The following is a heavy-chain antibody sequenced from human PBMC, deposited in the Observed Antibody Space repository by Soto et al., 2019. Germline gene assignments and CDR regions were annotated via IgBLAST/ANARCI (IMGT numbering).Heavy chain of an antibody. V-gene: IGHV5-51*01. D-gene: IGHD5-18*01. CDR1: GYSFTSYW. J-gene: IGHJ4*02. CDR2: IYPGDSDT. CDR3: ARGDVVHKIQLHYYFDY. Sequence: GESLKISCKGSGYSFTSYWIGWVRQMPGKGLEWMGIIYPGDSDTRYSPSFQGQVTISADKSISTAYLQWSSLKASDTAMYYCARGDVVHKIQLHYYFDYWGQGTLVTVSS.